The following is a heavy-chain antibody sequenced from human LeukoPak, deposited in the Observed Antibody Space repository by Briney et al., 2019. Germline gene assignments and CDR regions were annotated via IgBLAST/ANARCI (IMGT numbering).Heavy chain of an antibody. J-gene: IGHJ4*02. CDR1: GGSISSSNYY. CDR2: IYYSGST. CDR3: ARWPID. Sequence: SETLFLTCTVSGGSISSSNYYWAWIRQPPGKGLECIGSIYYSGSTYYNPSLKSRVTISVDTSKNQFFLKVNSVTATDTAVYYCARWPIDWGQGTLVTVSS. V-gene: IGHV4-39*01.